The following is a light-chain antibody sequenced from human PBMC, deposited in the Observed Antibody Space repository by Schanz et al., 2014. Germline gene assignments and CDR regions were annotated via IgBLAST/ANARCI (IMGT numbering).Light chain of an antibody. CDR1: SSDVGSYNL. J-gene: IGLJ1*01. Sequence: QSALTQPPSASGSPGQSITISCTGTSSDVGSYNLVSWYQQHPGKAPKLMIYEGTKRPSGVSNRFSGSKSGNTASLTVSGLQAEDEADYYCSSYAGNKYVFGTGTKLTVL. CDR2: EGT. V-gene: IGLV2-14*02. CDR3: SSYAGNKYV.